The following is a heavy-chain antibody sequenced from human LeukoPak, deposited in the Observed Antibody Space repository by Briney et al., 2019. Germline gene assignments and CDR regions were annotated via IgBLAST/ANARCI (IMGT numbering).Heavy chain of an antibody. CDR1: GGSISSSSYY. D-gene: IGHD3-22*01. V-gene: IGHV4-39*01. Sequence: SETLSLTCTVSGGSISSSSYYWGWIRQPPGKGLEWIGSIYYSGSTYYNPSLKSRVTISVDTSKNQFSLKLSSVTAADTAVYHCARPYDSSGYWDYWGQGTLVTVSS. J-gene: IGHJ4*02. CDR3: ARPYDSSGYWDY. CDR2: IYYSGST.